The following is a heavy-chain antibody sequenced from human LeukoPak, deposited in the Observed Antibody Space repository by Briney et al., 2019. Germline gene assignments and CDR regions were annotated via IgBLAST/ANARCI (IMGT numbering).Heavy chain of an antibody. V-gene: IGHV1-46*01. J-gene: IGHJ4*02. CDR3: ARDPVAAAGSPFDY. Sequence: VASVKVSCKASGYTFTSYGINWVRQAPGQGLEWMGIINPSGGSASYAQKFQGRVTMTRDTSTSTVYMELSSLRSEDTAVYYCARDPVAAAGSPFDYWGQGTLVTVSS. D-gene: IGHD6-13*01. CDR2: INPSGGSA. CDR1: GYTFTSYG.